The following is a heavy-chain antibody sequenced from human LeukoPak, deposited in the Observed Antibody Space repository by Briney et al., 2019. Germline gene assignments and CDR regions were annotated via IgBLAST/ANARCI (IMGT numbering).Heavy chain of an antibody. CDR1: GFTFNTYA. CDR2: ISGAGGSS. V-gene: IGHV3-23*01. Sequence: PGGSLRLSCAASGFTFNTYAMNWVRQAPGKGLQWVSGISGAGGSSDSADSVKGRFSVFRDNSNNTLYLQMSSLRVEDTAVYYCAKTNSRFYYYSSYIDAWGPGTTVTVSS. J-gene: IGHJ6*03. CDR3: AKTNSRFYYYSSYIDA. D-gene: IGHD4-11*01.